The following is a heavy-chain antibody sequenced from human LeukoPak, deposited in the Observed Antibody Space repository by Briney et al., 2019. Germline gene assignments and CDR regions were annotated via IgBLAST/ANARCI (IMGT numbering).Heavy chain of an antibody. V-gene: IGHV4-39*01. D-gene: IGHD2-21*01. CDR3: ARQMRRGGGNWIDP. CDR1: GGSISSSSYY. Sequence: SETLSLTCTVSGGSISSSSYYWGWIRQPPGKGLEWIGSIYYSGSTYYNPSLKSRVTISVDTSKNQFSLKLSSVTAADTAVYYCARQMRRGGGNWIDPWGQGTLVTVSS. CDR2: IYYSGST. J-gene: IGHJ5*02.